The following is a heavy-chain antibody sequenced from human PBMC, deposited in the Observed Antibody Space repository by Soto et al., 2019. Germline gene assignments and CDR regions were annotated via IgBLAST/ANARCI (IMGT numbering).Heavy chain of an antibody. J-gene: IGHJ4*02. Sequence: GGSLRLSCAASGFTFSSYSMNWVRQAPGKGLEWVSSISSNSSYIYYADSVKGRFTISRDNAKNSLYLQMNSLRAEDTAVYYCAREGMGAAAGTFDYWGQGTLVTVSS. CDR2: ISSNSSYI. V-gene: IGHV3-21*01. CDR3: AREGMGAAAGTFDY. D-gene: IGHD6-13*01. CDR1: GFTFSSYS.